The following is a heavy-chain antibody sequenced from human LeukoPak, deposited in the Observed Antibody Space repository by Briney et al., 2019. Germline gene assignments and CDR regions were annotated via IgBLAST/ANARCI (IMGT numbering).Heavy chain of an antibody. D-gene: IGHD6-19*01. CDR3: ARGSGWYTQNYFDY. Sequence: SETLSLTCTVAGGSISSYYWSWIRQPPGKGLEWIGYIYYSGSTNYNPSLKSRVTISVDTSKNQFSLKLSSVTAADTAVYYCARGSGWYTQNYFDYWGQGTLVTVSS. J-gene: IGHJ4*02. CDR2: IYYSGST. CDR1: GGSISSYY. V-gene: IGHV4-59*01.